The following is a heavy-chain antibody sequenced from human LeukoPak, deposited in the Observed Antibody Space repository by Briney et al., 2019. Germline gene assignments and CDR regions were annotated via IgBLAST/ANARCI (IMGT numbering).Heavy chain of an antibody. CDR2: ITTSDGNT. V-gene: IGHV3-23*01. CDR1: GFTFSSYT. CDR3: AKALYISSGYSFTD. Sequence: GGSLRLSCAASGFTFSSYTMSWVRQAPGKGLEWVSTITTSDGNTYYADSVKGRFTISRDNSKNTLYLQMNSLRAEDTAVYYCAKALYISSGYSFTDWGQGTLVTVSS. J-gene: IGHJ4*02. D-gene: IGHD3-22*01.